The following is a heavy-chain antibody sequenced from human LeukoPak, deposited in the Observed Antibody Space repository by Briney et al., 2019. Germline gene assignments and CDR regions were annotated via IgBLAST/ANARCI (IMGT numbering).Heavy chain of an antibody. J-gene: IGHJ6*02. CDR2: ISRSSLTI. CDR1: GFTFSSYS. CDR3: ARENDILTGYPAADNYYGMDV. D-gene: IGHD3-9*01. Sequence: GGSLRLSCAASGFTFSSYSMNWVRQAPGKGPEWVSYISRSSLTIYYADSVKGRFTISRDNAKNSLYLQMNSLRAEDTAVYYCARENDILTGYPAADNYYGMDVWGQGTTVTVSS. V-gene: IGHV3-48*04.